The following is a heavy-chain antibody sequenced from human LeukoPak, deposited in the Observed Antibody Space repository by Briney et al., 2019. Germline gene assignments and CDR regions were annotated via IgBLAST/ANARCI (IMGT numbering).Heavy chain of an antibody. V-gene: IGHV3-30*09. D-gene: IGHD1-26*01. Sequence: SRQGRFAVSRDSSKNTLFLQMNSLRVEDTAVYYCARDGGGATLAYYFDSWGQGTLVTVSS. J-gene: IGHJ4*02. CDR3: ARDGGGATLAYYFDS.